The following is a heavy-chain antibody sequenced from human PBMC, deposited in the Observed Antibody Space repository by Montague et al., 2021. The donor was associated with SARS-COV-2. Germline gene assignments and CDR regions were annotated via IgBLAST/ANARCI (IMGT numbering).Heavy chain of an antibody. CDR1: GASISSGGFY. CDR2: IYYSGTT. J-gene: IGHJ6*02. Sequence: TLSLTCTVSGASISSGGFYWSWLRQHPRKGLEWIGFIYYSGTTYHNPSLKSRLTISIDTSKNQFSLKLSSVTAADTAVYYCARGLPYQIVAGAIPTYSMEVWGQGTTVTVSS. V-gene: IGHV4-31*03. D-gene: IGHD2-21*01. CDR3: ARGLPYQIVAGAIPTYSMEV.